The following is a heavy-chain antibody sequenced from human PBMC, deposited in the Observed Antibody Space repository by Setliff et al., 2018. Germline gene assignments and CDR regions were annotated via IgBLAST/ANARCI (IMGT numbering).Heavy chain of an antibody. Sequence: PSETLSLTCTVSGGSISSGIYYWSWIRQPAGKGLEWIGRIYTSGSTNYNPSLKSRVTISVDTSKNQFSLKLSSVTAADTAVYYCARGKSVTASNWFDPWGQGTLVTVSS. CDR3: ARGKSVTASNWFDP. D-gene: IGHD5-18*01. CDR2: IYTSGST. J-gene: IGHJ5*02. CDR1: GGSISSGIYY. V-gene: IGHV4-61*02.